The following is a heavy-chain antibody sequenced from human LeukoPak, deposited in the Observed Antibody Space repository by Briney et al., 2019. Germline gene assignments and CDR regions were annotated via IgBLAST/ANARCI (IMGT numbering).Heavy chain of an antibody. V-gene: IGHV1-2*02. D-gene: IGHD3-3*01. J-gene: IGHJ5*02. CDR2: INPNSGGT. Sequence: GASVKVSCKASGYTFTGYYMHWVRQAPGQGLEWMGWINPNSGGTNYAQKFQGRVTMTRDTSISTAYMELSRLRSDDTAVYYCARTRPRNYDFWSGSRVWFDPWGQGTLVTVSS. CDR3: ARTRPRNYDFWSGSRVWFDP. CDR1: GYTFTGYY.